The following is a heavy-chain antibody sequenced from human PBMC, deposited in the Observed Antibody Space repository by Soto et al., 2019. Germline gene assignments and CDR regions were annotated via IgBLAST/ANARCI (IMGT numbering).Heavy chain of an antibody. Sequence: SLRLSCAASGFTFSSYGMHWVRQAPGKGLEWVAVIWYDGSNKYYADSVKGRFTISRDNSKNTLYLQMNSLRAEDTAVYYCARLGTTIYTVDYWGQGTLVTVSS. CDR3: ARLGTTIYTVDY. V-gene: IGHV3-33*01. CDR1: GFTFSSYG. D-gene: IGHD1-1*01. CDR2: IWYDGSNK. J-gene: IGHJ4*02.